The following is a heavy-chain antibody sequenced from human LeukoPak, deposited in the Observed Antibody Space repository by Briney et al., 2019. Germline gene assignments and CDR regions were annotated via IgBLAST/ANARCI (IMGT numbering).Heavy chain of an antibody. J-gene: IGHJ4*02. CDR2: IYYSGST. CDR3: ARTPWNIVATITTPAPLLFDN. D-gene: IGHD5-12*01. Sequence: SETLSLTCTVSGDSISSYYWSWIRQPPGKRLEWIGYIYYSGSTNYNPSLRSRVTISIDTSKNQFSLKLSSVTAADTAVYYCARTPWNIVATITTPAPLLFDNWGQGTLVTVSS. V-gene: IGHV4-59*01. CDR1: GDSISSYY.